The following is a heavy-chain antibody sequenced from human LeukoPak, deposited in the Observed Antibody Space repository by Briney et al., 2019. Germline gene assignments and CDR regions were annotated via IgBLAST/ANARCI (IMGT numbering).Heavy chain of an antibody. V-gene: IGHV1-69*04. J-gene: IGHJ4*02. Sequence: SVKVSCKASGGTFSSYAISWVRQAPGQGLEWMGRIIPILGTANYAQKFQGRVTITADKSTSTAYMELSSLRSEDTAVYYCARGGDYYLNDYWGQGTLVTVSS. CDR3: ARGGDYYLNDY. CDR2: IIPILGTA. D-gene: IGHD3-10*01. CDR1: GGTFSSYA.